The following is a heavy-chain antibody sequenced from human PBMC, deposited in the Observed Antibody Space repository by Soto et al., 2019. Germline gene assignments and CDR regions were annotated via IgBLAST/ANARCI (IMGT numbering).Heavy chain of an antibody. CDR3: TTDSADIVVVPATFGMDV. V-gene: IGHV3-15*01. Sequence: GGSLRLSCAASGITLSNAWMTWVRQAPGKGLEWVGRIKSISDGGTTDYAAPVKGRFTISRDDSKDTLYLQMNNLRTEDTAVYHCTTDSADIVVVPATFGMDVWGQGTTVTVSS. J-gene: IGHJ6*02. CDR1: GITLSNAW. D-gene: IGHD2-2*01. CDR2: IKSISDGGTT.